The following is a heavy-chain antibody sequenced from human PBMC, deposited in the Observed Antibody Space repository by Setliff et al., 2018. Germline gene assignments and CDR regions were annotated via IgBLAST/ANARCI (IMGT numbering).Heavy chain of an antibody. CDR3: ARAGASIVGEVYYYMDV. Sequence: LSLTCTVSGGSISSGGYYWSWIRQHPGKGLEWIGYIYYSGSTSYYNPSLKSRVTISVDTSKNQFSLRLSSVTAADTAVYYCARAGASIVGEVYYYMDVWGKGTTVTVSS. J-gene: IGHJ6*03. CDR2: IYYSGSTS. V-gene: IGHV4-31*03. D-gene: IGHD1-26*01. CDR1: GGSISSGGYY.